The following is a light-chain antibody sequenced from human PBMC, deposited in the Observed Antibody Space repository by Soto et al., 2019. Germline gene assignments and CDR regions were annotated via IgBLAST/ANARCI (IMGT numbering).Light chain of an antibody. J-gene: IGKJ1*01. CDR1: QSISDW. V-gene: IGKV1-5*03. Sequence: DIQMTQSPSTLSTSVGDRVTITCRASQSISDWLTWYQQKPGKAPKLLIYRASTLQSGVPSRFSGSGFGTEFPLTISSLQPDDFVTYYCQHYNSYPLTFGQGTKVEIK. CDR2: RAS. CDR3: QHYNSYPLT.